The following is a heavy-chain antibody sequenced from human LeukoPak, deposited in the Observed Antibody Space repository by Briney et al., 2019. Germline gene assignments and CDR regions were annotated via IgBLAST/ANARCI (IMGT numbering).Heavy chain of an antibody. Sequence: SETLSLTCGVYGGSLSGYYWNWIRQPPEKGLEWIGEINYSGSTNYNPSLKSRVTISVDTSKNQFSLELSSVTAADTAVYYCARRPLRRLTGYDRYYFDYWGQGTLVTVSS. J-gene: IGHJ4*02. D-gene: IGHD3-9*01. CDR1: GGSLSGYY. CDR2: INYSGST. CDR3: ARRPLRRLTGYDRYYFDY. V-gene: IGHV4-34*01.